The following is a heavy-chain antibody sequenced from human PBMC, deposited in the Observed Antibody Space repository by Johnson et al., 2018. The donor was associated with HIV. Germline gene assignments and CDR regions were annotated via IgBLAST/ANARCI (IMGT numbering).Heavy chain of an antibody. D-gene: IGHD5-18*01. CDR3: ARLPSGYSRDDLDI. CDR2: ISYDGGSK. V-gene: IGHV3-30*03. Sequence: QVQLVESGGGVVQPGRSLRLSCAGSGFTFSNYWMTWVRLAPGKGLEWVAIISYDGGSKYYADSVKGRFTVSRDNSKNTLYLQINSLRPEDTAVYYCARLPSGYSRDDLDIWGQGTMVTVSS. CDR1: GFTFSNYW. J-gene: IGHJ3*02.